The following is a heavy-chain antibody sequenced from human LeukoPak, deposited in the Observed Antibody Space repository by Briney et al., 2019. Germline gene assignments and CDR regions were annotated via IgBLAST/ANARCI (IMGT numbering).Heavy chain of an antibody. CDR3: ARGQRLAS. J-gene: IGHJ5*02. CDR1: GFTFSTYW. CDR2: INEDGSDK. Sequence: GGSLRLSCAASGFTFSTYWMSWVRQAPGKGLEWVANINEDGSDKYYVDSVKGRFTISRDNAENSLYLQMNSLRADDTAVYYCARGQRLASWGQGTLVTVSS. D-gene: IGHD6-19*01. V-gene: IGHV3-7*04.